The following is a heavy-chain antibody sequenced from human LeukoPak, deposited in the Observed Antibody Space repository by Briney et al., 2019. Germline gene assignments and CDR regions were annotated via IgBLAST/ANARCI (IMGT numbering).Heavy chain of an antibody. CDR3: ASFYDYVWGSGFDY. J-gene: IGHJ4*02. CDR1: GFTFSSYW. V-gene: IGHV3-74*01. D-gene: IGHD3-16*01. CDR2: INSDGSST. Sequence: GGSLRLSCAASGFTFSSYWMHWVRQTPGKGLVWVSRINSDGSSTSYADSVKGRFTISRGNAKNTLYLQMNSLSADDTAVYYCASFYDYVWGSGFDYWGQGTQVTVSS.